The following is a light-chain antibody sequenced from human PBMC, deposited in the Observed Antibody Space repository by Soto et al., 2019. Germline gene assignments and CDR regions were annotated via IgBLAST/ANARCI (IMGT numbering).Light chain of an antibody. J-gene: IGKJ1*01. CDR3: QQGYSTPWT. V-gene: IGKV1-5*01. CDR1: QTIFNW. CDR2: DAS. Sequence: DIQMTQSPSTLSASVGDRVTITCRASQTIFNWLAWYQRKPGRAPNLLIYDASSLQSGVPSTFSGSGSGTEFTLTLNSLQPEDFATYYCQQGYSTPWTFGQGTKVDIK.